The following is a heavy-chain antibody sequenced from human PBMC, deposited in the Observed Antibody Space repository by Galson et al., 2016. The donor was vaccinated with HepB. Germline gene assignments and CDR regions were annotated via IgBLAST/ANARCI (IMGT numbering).Heavy chain of an antibody. CDR3: ARDVAVGATPLDN. CDR1: RFTFSNYG. V-gene: IGHV3-33*01. D-gene: IGHD1-26*01. J-gene: IGHJ4*02. CDR2: IWCDGSNK. Sequence: LRLSCAASRFTFSNYGMHWVRQAPGKGLEWVAVIWCDGSNKYYADSVKGRFTISRDNSKNTLYLQMNSLRAEDTAVYYCARDVAVGATPLDNWGQGTLVTVSS.